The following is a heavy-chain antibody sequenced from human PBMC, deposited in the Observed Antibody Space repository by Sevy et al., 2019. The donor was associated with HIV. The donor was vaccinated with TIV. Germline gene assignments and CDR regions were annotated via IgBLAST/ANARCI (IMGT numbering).Heavy chain of an antibody. D-gene: IGHD3-10*01. CDR1: GFTFSSYS. Sequence: GGSLRLSCAASGFTFSSYSMNWVRQAPGKGLEWVSYISSSSSTIYYAYSVKGRFTISRDNAKNSLYLQMNSLRDEDTAVYYCARAGLLWFGELTSFDYWGQGTLVTVSS. CDR3: ARAGLLWFGELTSFDY. J-gene: IGHJ4*02. CDR2: ISSSSSTI. V-gene: IGHV3-48*02.